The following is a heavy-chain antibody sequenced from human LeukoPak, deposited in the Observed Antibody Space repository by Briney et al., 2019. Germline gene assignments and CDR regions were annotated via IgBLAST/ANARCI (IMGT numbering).Heavy chain of an antibody. J-gene: IGHJ4*02. CDR3: ARIPNQSKYSIGNY. CDR2: IYYSGST. CDR1: GASISSYY. V-gene: IGHV4-59*06. D-gene: IGHD1-14*01. Sequence: SETLSLTCTVSGASISSYYWNWIRQPPGKGLEWIGYIYYSGSTYYNPSLKSRVTISVDTSKNQFSLKLSSVTAADTAVYYCARIPNQSKYSIGNYWGQGTLVTVSS.